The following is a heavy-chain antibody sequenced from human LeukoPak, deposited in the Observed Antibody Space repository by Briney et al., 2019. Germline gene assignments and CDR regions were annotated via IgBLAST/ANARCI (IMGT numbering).Heavy chain of an antibody. Sequence: GGSLRLSCAASGFTFSDYYMSWIRQAPGKGLEWVSYISSSGSTIYYADSVKGRFTISRGNAKNSLYLQMNSLRAEDTAVYYCARVRGSGSYYPFDYWGQGTLVTVSS. CDR1: GFTFSDYY. J-gene: IGHJ4*02. CDR3: ARVRGSGSYYPFDY. V-gene: IGHV3-11*01. D-gene: IGHD3-10*01. CDR2: ISSSGSTI.